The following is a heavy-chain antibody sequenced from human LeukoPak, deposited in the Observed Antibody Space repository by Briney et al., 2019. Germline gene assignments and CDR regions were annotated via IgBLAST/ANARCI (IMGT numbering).Heavy chain of an antibody. CDR3: ARCGDGLPCDFDY. Sequence: TAGGSLRLSCAASKFTFSDYYMSWIRQAPGKGLEWVSYISSISSTMYYADSVKGRFTISRDNAKNSLYLQMNSLRAEDTAIYYCARCGDGLPCDFDYWGQGTLVTVSS. V-gene: IGHV3-11*04. CDR2: ISSISSTM. J-gene: IGHJ4*02. CDR1: KFTFSDYY. D-gene: IGHD3-10*01.